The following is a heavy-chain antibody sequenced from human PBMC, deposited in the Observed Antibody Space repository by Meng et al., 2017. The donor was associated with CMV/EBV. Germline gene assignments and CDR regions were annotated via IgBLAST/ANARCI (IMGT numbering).Heavy chain of an antibody. V-gene: IGHV3-23*03. CDR3: AKDSGSYPFDY. J-gene: IGHJ4*02. Sequence: GRSLRLSCAASGFTFSSYAMSWVRQAPGKGLEWVSVIYSGGSSTYYADSVKGRFTISRDNSKNTLYLQMNSLRAEDTAVYYCAKDSGSYPFDYWGQGTLVTVSS. D-gene: IGHD1-26*01. CDR1: GFTFSSYA. CDR2: IYSGGSST.